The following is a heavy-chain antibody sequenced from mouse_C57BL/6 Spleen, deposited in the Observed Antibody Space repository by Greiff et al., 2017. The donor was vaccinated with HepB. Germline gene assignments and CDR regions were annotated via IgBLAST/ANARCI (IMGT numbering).Heavy chain of an antibody. J-gene: IGHJ3*01. CDR3: ARRDYYGSSPWFAY. CDR1: GFTFSSYT. Sequence: VQLKESGGGLVKPGGSLKLSCAASGFTFSSYTMSWVRQTPEKRLEWVATISGGGGNTYYPDSVKGRFTISRDNAKNTLYLQMSSLRSEDTALYYCARRDYYGSSPWFAYWGQGTLVTVSA. D-gene: IGHD1-1*01. CDR2: ISGGGGNT. V-gene: IGHV5-9*01.